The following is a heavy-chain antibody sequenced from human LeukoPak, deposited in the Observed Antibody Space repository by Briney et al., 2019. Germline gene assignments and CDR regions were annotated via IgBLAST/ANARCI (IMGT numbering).Heavy chain of an antibody. V-gene: IGHV3-66*01. CDR3: ARVRDGSYYYGMDV. CDR1: RFTVSSNY. Sequence: PRGSLRLSRAASRFTVSSNYMSWVRQAPGKGLEWVSVIYSGGSTYYADSVKGRFSISRDNSKNTLYPQMNSLRAEDTAVYFCARVRDGSYYYGMDVWGQGTTVTVSS. CDR2: IYSGGST. J-gene: IGHJ6*02.